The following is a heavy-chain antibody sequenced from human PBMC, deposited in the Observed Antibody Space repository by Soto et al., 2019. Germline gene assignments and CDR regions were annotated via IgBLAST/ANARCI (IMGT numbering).Heavy chain of an antibody. CDR1: GFTFSNYA. CDR2: ISANGRNA. D-gene: IGHD4-4*01. V-gene: IGHV3-23*01. CDR3: AKDWVGGSNRYQLDY. Sequence: PGGSLRLSCAASGFTFSNYAMNWIRQAPGKGLEWLSSISANGRNAYYADSVKGRFTISRDRSKNTLYLQLDSLRVEDTAIYCAKDWVGGSNRYQLDYWGRGTLVTVSS. J-gene: IGHJ4*02.